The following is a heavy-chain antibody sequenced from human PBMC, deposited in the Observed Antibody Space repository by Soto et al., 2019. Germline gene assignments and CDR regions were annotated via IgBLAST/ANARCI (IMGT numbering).Heavy chain of an antibody. D-gene: IGHD2-15*01. Sequence: EVQLVESGGGLVQPGGSLRLSCAASGFTVSSNYMHWVRQAPGKGLEWVAVIDSGGSTYYADSVMVRFTISRDNSKNTLFLQMHSLTAEDTAVYSCASRGGLSGHHFDYWGQGTLVTVSS. CDR2: IDSGGST. CDR3: ASRGGLSGHHFDY. V-gene: IGHV3-66*01. J-gene: IGHJ4*02. CDR1: GFTVSSNY.